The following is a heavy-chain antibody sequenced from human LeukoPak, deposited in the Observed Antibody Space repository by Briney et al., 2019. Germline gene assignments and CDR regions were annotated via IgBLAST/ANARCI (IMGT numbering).Heavy chain of an antibody. D-gene: IGHD2-15*01. Sequence: PGGSLRLSCAASGFTLSNYAMSWVRQAPGGGLERVSAISGSGDKTYHADSVRGRFTISRDNSKNTLSLQMNSLRVDDSAVYFCAKDTTAWWYHRAYMNVWGKGTTVTVSS. V-gene: IGHV3-23*01. J-gene: IGHJ6*03. CDR3: AKDTTAWWYHRAYMNV. CDR1: GFTLSNYA. CDR2: ISGSGDKT.